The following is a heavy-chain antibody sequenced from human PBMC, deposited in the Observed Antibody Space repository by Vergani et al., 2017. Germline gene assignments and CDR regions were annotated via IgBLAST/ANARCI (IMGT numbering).Heavy chain of an antibody. Sequence: QLQLQESGPGLVNPSATLSLTCSVSGASIRSSNYYWGSIRQPPGKGLEWIASIYYSGSTYYNPSLKSRVTISVDTSKNQFSLKLSSVTAADTAVYFCARHSTVEWLVRLGWIDPWGQGILVTVSS. V-gene: IGHV4-39*01. CDR1: GASIRSSNYY. CDR3: ARHSTVEWLVRLGWIDP. CDR2: IYYSGST. J-gene: IGHJ5*02. D-gene: IGHD6-19*01.